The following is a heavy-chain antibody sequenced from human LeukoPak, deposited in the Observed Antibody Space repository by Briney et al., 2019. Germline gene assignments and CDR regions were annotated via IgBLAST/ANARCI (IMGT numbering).Heavy chain of an antibody. V-gene: IGHV3-7*01. J-gene: IGHJ4*02. D-gene: IGHD3-3*01. Sequence: PGGSLRLSCAASGFTFSSYWMSWVRQAPGKGLEWVANIKQDGSEEYYVDSVKGRFTISRDNAKNSLYLQMNSLRAEDTAVYYCARSLTYYDFWSGYYAYYFDYWGQGTLVTVSS. CDR3: ARSLTYYDFWSGYYAYYFDY. CDR2: IKQDGSEE. CDR1: GFTFSSYW.